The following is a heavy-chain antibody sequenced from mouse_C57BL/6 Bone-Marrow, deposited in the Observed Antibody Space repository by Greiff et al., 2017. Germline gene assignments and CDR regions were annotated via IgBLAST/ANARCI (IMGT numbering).Heavy chain of an antibody. CDR2: ISSGGSYT. V-gene: IGHV5-6*01. CDR1: GFTFSSYG. Sequence: EVKVVESGGDLVKPGGSLKLSCAASGFTFSSYGMSWVRQTPDKRLEWVATISSGGSYTYYPDSVKGRFTISRDNAKNTLYLQMSSLKSEDTAMYYCARQGDWGQGTLVTVSA. J-gene: IGHJ3*01. CDR3: ARQGD.